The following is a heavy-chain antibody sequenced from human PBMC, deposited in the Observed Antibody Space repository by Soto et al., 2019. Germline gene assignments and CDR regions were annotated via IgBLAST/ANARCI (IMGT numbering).Heavy chain of an antibody. V-gene: IGHV1-69*01. D-gene: IGHD1-1*01. CDR2: IIPMFATT. CDR1: GGTFSDYA. J-gene: IGHJ6*02. Sequence: QVQLVQSGAEVRKSGSSVKVSCKAAGGTFSDYALSWVRQAPGQGLEWMGGIIPMFATTNYAQKFQGRVTITADDSATTAHMELSSLKSEDTAVYYCARGRGIGFSCTWNIYWYYNMDVWGQGTTVTVSS. CDR3: ARGRGIGFSCTWNIYWYYNMDV.